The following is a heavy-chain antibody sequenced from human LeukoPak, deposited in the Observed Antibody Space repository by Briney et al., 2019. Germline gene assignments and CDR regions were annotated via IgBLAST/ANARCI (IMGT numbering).Heavy chain of an antibody. CDR1: GGSISSSSYY. CDR2: IYYSGST. V-gene: IGHV4-39*01. CDR3: ARQLLMVTPNWFDP. Sequence: SETLSLTCTVSGGSISSSSYYWGWIRQPPGKGLEWIGSIYYSGSTYYNPSLKSRVTISVDTSKNQFSLKLSPVTAADTAVYYCARQLLMVTPNWFDPWGQGTLVTVSS. D-gene: IGHD5-18*01. J-gene: IGHJ5*02.